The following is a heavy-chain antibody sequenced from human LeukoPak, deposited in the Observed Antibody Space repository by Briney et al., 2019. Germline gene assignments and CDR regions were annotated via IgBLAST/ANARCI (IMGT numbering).Heavy chain of an antibody. Sequence: SETLSLTCTVSGGPISNYYWIWIPHPAGKGLEWIGRIYTSGSTNYNPSLQSRVTMSVDTSKNQFPLKLSSVTAADTAVYYCARGGSYGFDYWGQGTLVTVSS. CDR3: ARGGSYGFDY. CDR1: GGPISNYY. V-gene: IGHV4-4*07. CDR2: IYTSGST. J-gene: IGHJ4*02. D-gene: IGHD5-18*01.